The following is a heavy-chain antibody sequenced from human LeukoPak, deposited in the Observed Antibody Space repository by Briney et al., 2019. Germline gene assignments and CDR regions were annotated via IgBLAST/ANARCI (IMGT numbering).Heavy chain of an antibody. CDR2: ISSSSSYI. V-gene: IGHV3-21*01. Sequence: GGSLRLSCAASGFTFSSYAMTWVRQAPGKGLEWVSSISSSSSYIYYADSVKGRFTISRDNAKNPLYLQMNSLRAEDTAVYYCARDLVYYDSSGADYWGQGTLVTVSS. D-gene: IGHD3-22*01. CDR1: GFTFSSYA. J-gene: IGHJ4*02. CDR3: ARDLVYYDSSGADY.